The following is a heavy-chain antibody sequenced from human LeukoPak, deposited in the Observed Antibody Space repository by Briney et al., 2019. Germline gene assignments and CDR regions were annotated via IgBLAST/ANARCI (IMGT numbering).Heavy chain of an antibody. CDR1: GFTFSNFA. V-gene: IGHV3-23*01. CDR3: AKELARYCSGGRCPREFDY. Sequence: GGSLRLSCAASGFTFSNFAVGWVRQAPGKGLGWVPAISGSGGNTYYADSVKGRFTISRANYKTKLYLQMNSLRAKDTAVYYCAKELARYCSGGRCPREFDYWGQGTLVSVSS. D-gene: IGHD2-15*01. CDR2: ISGSGGNT. J-gene: IGHJ4*02.